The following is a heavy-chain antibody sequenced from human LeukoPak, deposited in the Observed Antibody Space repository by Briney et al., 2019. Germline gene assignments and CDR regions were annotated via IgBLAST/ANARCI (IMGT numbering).Heavy chain of an antibody. CDR1: GFTFSSYA. J-gene: IGHJ4*02. CDR2: IRGSGGST. D-gene: IGHD3-10*01. CDR3: AKDWFGELSPFDY. Sequence: PGGSLRLSCAASGFTFSSYAMSWVRQAPGKGLEWVSAIRGSGGSTYYADSVKGRFTISRDNSKNTLYLQMNSLRAEDTAVYYCAKDWFGELSPFDYWGQGTLVTVSS. V-gene: IGHV3-23*01.